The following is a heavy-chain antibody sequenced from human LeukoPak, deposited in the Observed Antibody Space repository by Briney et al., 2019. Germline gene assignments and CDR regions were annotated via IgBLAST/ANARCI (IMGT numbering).Heavy chain of an antibody. D-gene: IGHD2-8*01. J-gene: IGHJ4*02. Sequence: ASVKVSCKASGYTFTSYYMHWVRQAPGQGLEWMGIINPSGGSTSYAQKFQGRVTMTRDTSTSTVYMELSSLRSEDTAVYYCARARRGLGGNGIGHTFDYWGQGTLVTVSS. V-gene: IGHV1-46*01. CDR2: INPSGGST. CDR1: GYTFTSYY. CDR3: ARARRGLGGNGIGHTFDY.